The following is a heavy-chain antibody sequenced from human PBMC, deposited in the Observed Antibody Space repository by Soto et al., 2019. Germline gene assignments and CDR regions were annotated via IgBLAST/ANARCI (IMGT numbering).Heavy chain of an antibody. D-gene: IGHD3-10*01. CDR2: IYYSGST. V-gene: IGHV4-59*08. CDR3: ARLKTKGSGPVPPYYYYMSG. Sequence: SETLSLTCTVSGVSIISYYWSWILQPPGKGLEWIGYIYYSGSTNHNPSLKSRVTISVDTSKNQFSLKLSSVTAADTAVYYCARLKTKGSGPVPPYYYYMSGWGKGTTVTVS. J-gene: IGHJ6*03. CDR1: GVSIISYY.